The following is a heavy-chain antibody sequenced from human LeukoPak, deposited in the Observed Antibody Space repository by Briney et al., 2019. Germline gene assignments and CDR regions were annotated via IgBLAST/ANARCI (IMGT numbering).Heavy chain of an antibody. CDR3: ARVPDYGGNFDY. CDR1: GFTFSSYE. V-gene: IGHV3-48*03. D-gene: IGHD4-23*01. CDR2: ISSGSYTI. J-gene: IGHJ4*02. Sequence: GRSLRLSCAASGFTFSSYEMTWVRQAQGKGLEWISYISSGSYTIYYADSVRGRFTISRDNAKNSLYLQMNSLRAEDTAVYYCARVPDYGGNFDYWGQGTLVTVSS.